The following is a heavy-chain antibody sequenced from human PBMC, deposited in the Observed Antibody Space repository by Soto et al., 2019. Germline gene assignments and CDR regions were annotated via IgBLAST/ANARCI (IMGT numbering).Heavy chain of an antibody. CDR3: ARSCCSGGSCYSSSWFDP. V-gene: IGHV4-59*08. CDR2: IYYSGST. D-gene: IGHD2-15*01. J-gene: IGHJ5*02. Sequence: SETLSLTCTVSGGSISSYYWSWIRQPPGKGLKWIWYIYYSGSTNYNPSLKSRVTISVDTSKNQFSLKLSSVTAADTAVYYFARSCCSGGSCYSSSWFDPWGQGTLVTVST. CDR1: GGSISSYY.